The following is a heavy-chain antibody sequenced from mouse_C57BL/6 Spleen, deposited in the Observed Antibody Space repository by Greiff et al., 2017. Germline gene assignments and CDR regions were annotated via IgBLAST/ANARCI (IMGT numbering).Heavy chain of an antibody. V-gene: IGHV1-81*01. J-gene: IGHJ1*03. CDR1: GYTFTSYG. D-gene: IGHD1-1*01. CDR2: IYPRSGNT. Sequence: VQVVESGAELARPGASVKLSCKASGYTFTSYGISWVKQRTGQGLEWIGEIYPRSGNTYYNEKFKGKATLTADKSSSTAYMELRSLTSEDSAVYFCARRGDSITTVVAHWYFDVWGTGTTVTVSS. CDR3: ARRGDSITTVVAHWYFDV.